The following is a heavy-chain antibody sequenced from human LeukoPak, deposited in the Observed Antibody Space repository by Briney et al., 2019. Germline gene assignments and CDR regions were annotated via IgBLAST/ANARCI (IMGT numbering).Heavy chain of an antibody. D-gene: IGHD5-18*01. Sequence: PGRSLRLSCAASGFTFSSYGMHWVRQAPGKGLEWVAVISYDGSNKYYADSVKGRFTISRDNSKNTLYLQMNSLRAEDTVVYYCAMGAMVLFYWGQGTLVTVSS. CDR3: AMGAMVLFY. J-gene: IGHJ4*02. V-gene: IGHV3-30*03. CDR1: GFTFSSYG. CDR2: ISYDGSNK.